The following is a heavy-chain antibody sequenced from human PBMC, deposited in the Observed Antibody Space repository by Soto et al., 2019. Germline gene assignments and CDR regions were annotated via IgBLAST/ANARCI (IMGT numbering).Heavy chain of an antibody. V-gene: IGHV1-3*01. CDR3: SSSAPSGNCYYGMDV. CDR2: INPGNGNT. D-gene: IGHD3-10*01. Sequence: GVSVKVARASCRYTFNNYVMHGVRQTPGQRLEWMGWINPGNGNTEYSEKFQGRVTITRDTSASTAHMELSSLRSDDSAVYYCSSSAPSGNCYYGMDVWGQGTTVTVSS. J-gene: IGHJ6*02. CDR1: RYTFNNYV.